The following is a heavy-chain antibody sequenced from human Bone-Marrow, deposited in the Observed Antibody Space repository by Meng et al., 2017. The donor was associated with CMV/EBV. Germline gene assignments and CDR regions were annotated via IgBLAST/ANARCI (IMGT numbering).Heavy chain of an antibody. D-gene: IGHD3-22*01. J-gene: IGHJ4*02. Sequence: GGSLRLSCKGSGYSFTTYWIGWVRQMPGKGLEWMGIIYPGDSDIRYSPSFQGQVTISADKSISTAYLQWSSLKASDTVMYYCARLPRNYYDSNAFQARGDYWGQGTLVTVSS. CDR1: GYSFTTYW. CDR3: ARLPRNYYDSNAFQARGDY. V-gene: IGHV5-51*01. CDR2: IYPGDSDI.